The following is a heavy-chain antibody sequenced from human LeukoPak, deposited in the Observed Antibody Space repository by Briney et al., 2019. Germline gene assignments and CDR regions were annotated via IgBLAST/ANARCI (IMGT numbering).Heavy chain of an antibody. CDR1: GGSISSTN. V-gene: IGHV3-48*03. CDR3: VGADYDILTGYYIDY. J-gene: IGHJ4*02. CDR2: ISSSGDTL. D-gene: IGHD3-9*01. Sequence: LSLTCGVSGGSISSTNWWTWVRQAPGKGLEWVSYISSSGDTLYYANSMKGRFTISRDNAKNSLYLQMNSLRAEDTAVYYCVGADYDILTGYYIDYWGQGTLVTVSS.